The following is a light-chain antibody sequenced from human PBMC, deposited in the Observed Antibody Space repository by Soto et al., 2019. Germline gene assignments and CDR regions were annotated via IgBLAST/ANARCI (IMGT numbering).Light chain of an antibody. CDR2: GAS. CDR3: QQRSDWPLT. V-gene: IGKV3-15*01. CDR1: QSVSSN. Sequence: EIVMTQSPATLSVSPGERATFSCRASQSVSSNLAWYQQKPGQAPRLLIYGASIRATGIPARFSGSGSGTEFTFTISTLQSEDFAIYYCQQRSDWPLTFGGGTKVDIK. J-gene: IGKJ4*01.